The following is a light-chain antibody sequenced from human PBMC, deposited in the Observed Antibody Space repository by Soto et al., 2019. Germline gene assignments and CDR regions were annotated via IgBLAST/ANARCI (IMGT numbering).Light chain of an antibody. CDR3: QQYNNWSLT. J-gene: IGKJ4*01. CDR2: SAS. Sequence: EIVMTQSPATLSVSPGERTTLSCRASQSVRSNLAWYQQKPGQAPRLLIYSASTRATGIPAKFSGSGSGTEFTLTISSLQSEDFAVYYCQQYNNWSLTFGGGTKVDIK. CDR1: QSVRSN. V-gene: IGKV3-15*01.